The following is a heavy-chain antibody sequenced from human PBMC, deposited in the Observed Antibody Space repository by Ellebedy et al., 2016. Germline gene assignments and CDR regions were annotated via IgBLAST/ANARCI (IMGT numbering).Heavy chain of an antibody. CDR2: INSYSSYI. CDR3: AREVRNNWFDP. J-gene: IGHJ5*02. CDR1: GLTFGTYV. V-gene: IGHV3-21*01. Sequence: GESLKISCAASGLTFGTYVMNWVRQAPGKGLEWVASINSYSSYIYYADSVKGRFTISRDNAKKLLFLQMDSLRVDDTAVYYCAREVRNNWFDPWGQGTLVTVSS.